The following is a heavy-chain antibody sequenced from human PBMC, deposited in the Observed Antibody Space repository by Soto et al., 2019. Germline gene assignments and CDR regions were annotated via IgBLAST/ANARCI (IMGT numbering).Heavy chain of an antibody. CDR3: ARGPRVSSTSTGAH. CDR2: ISDDGPTA. CDR1: GFTFSAYW. D-gene: IGHD6-6*01. J-gene: IGHJ4*02. V-gene: IGHV3-74*01. Sequence: PGGSLRLSCAVSGFTFSAYWMHWVRQVPGKCLTWVSRISDDGPTATYADSVKGRFVISRDNAKNSLDLGMNTLRADDSGLYYCARGPRVSSTSTGAHWGRRTL.